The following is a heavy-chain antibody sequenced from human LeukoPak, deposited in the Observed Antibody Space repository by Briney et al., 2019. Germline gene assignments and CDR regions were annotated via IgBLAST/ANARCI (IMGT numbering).Heavy chain of an antibody. D-gene: IGHD3-22*01. V-gene: IGHV3-23*01. CDR1: GFTFSSYA. CDR3: AKSRRRHYDSSGYFD. J-gene: IGHJ4*02. Sequence: GGSLRLSCAASGFTFSSYAMSWVRQAPGQGLEWVSAISGSGGNTYYADSVKGRFTISRDNSKNTMYLQMNSLRAEDRAVYYCAKSRRRHYDSSGYFDWGQGTLVTVSS. CDR2: ISGSGGNT.